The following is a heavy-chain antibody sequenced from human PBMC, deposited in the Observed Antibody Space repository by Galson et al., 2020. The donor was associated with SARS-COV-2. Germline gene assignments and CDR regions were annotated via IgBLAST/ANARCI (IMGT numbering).Heavy chain of an antibody. CDR1: GFTFSSYA. Sequence: GGSLRLSCAASGFTFSSYAMNWVRQAPVEGLEWVSAISGSGDTTHYAGSVKGRFTISRDNSKNTLYMQMNSVRAEDTAVYYCAKRLYSSSQSETRGMDVWGQGATVTVSS. CDR2: ISGSGDTT. J-gene: IGHJ6*02. CDR3: AKRLYSSSQSETRGMDV. V-gene: IGHV3-23*01. D-gene: IGHD6-13*01.